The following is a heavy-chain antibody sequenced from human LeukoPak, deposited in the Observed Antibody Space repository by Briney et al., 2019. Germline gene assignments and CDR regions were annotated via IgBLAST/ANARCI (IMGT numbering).Heavy chain of an antibody. Sequence: SETLSLTCAVYGGSFSGYYWSWIRQPPGKGLEWIGEINHSGSTNYNPPLKSRVTISVDTSKNQFSLKLSSVTAADTAVYYCARAPLLLPSTSGSFERNWFDPWGQGTLVTVSS. CDR1: GGSFSGYY. CDR2: INHSGST. CDR3: ARAPLLLPSTSGSFERNWFDP. D-gene: IGHD1-26*01. V-gene: IGHV4-34*01. J-gene: IGHJ5*02.